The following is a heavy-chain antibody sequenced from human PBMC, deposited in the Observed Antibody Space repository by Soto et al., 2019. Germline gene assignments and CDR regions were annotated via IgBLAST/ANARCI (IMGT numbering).Heavy chain of an antibody. V-gene: IGHV4-59*01. CDR3: AGGDYYGSGSYYPFRYFDY. J-gene: IGHJ4*02. CDR1: GGSISSYY. CDR2: IYYSGST. D-gene: IGHD3-10*01. Sequence: SETLSLTCTVSGGSISSYYWSWIRQPPGKGLEWIGYIYYSGSTNYNPSLKSRVTISVDTSKNQFSLKLSSVTAADTAVYYCAGGDYYGSGSYYPFRYFDYWGQGTLVTVSS.